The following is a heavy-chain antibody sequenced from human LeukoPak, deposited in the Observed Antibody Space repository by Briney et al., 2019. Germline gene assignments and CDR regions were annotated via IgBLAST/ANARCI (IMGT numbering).Heavy chain of an antibody. V-gene: IGHV4-59*01. D-gene: IGHD1-1*01. CDR2: IYYSGST. Sequence: ETLSLTCPVSGGSISSYYWSWIRQPPGEGLEWIGYIYYSGSTNYNPSLKSRVTISVDTSKNQFSLKLSSVTAADTAVYYCATGLTTGTTFDYWGQGTLVTVSS. J-gene: IGHJ4*02. CDR3: ATGLTTGTTFDY. CDR1: GGSISSYY.